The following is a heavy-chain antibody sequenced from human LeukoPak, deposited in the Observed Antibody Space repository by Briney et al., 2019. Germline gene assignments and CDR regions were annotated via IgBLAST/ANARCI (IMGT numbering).Heavy chain of an antibody. CDR3: ARDKSGSGYYPVWYFDY. V-gene: IGHV1-46*01. D-gene: IGHD3-22*01. CDR2: INPSGGST. CDR1: GYTFTSYY. Sequence: SVKVSCKASGYTFTSYYMHWVRQAPGQGLEWMGIINPSGGSTSYAQKFQGRVTMTRDTSTSTVYMELSSLRSEGTAVYYCARDKSGSGYYPVWYFDYWGQGTLVTVSS. J-gene: IGHJ4*02.